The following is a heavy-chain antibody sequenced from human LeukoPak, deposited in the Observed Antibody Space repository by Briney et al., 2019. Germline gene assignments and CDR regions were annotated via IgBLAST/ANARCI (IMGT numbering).Heavy chain of an antibody. CDR1: GFTCKGYW. CDR2: IQQDGSEK. J-gene: IGHJ4*02. V-gene: IGHV3-7*01. Sequence: GGSLRLSCAASGFTCKGYWMSWLRQAPGKGLEWVANIQQDGSEKKYVDSVKGRFTISRDNAKNSLYLQMDSLRAEDTAVYYCVRLRYTYGKNFDCWGQGTLVTVSS. CDR3: VRLRYTYGKNFDC. D-gene: IGHD5-18*01.